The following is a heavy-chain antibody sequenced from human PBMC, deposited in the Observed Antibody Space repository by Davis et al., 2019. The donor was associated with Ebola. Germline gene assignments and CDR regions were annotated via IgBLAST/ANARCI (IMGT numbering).Heavy chain of an antibody. CDR3: ARGLLYSSSTARVLYFDY. CDR2: IKQDGSEK. Sequence: GESLKISCVASGFTFSSSWMTWVRQAPGKGLEWVANIKQDGSEKYYVDSVKGRFTISSDNAKNSLYLQMNSLRAEDTAVYYCARGLLYSSSTARVLYFDYWGQGTLVTVSS. CDR1: GFTFSSSW. V-gene: IGHV3-7*01. J-gene: IGHJ4*02. D-gene: IGHD6-6*01.